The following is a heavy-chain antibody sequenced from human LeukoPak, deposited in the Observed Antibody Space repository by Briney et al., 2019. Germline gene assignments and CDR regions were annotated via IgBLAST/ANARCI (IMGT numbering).Heavy chain of an antibody. CDR1: GGSFSTYY. Sequence: SETLSLTCAVYGGSFSTYYWTWIRQPPGKGLEWIGEINHSGSTNYNPSLKSRVTISVDTSKNQISLRLTSVTATDTAMYYCARQTGSGLFTLPGGQGTLVTVSS. CDR2: INHSGST. CDR3: ARQTGSGLFTLP. V-gene: IGHV4-34*01. J-gene: IGHJ4*02. D-gene: IGHD3/OR15-3a*01.